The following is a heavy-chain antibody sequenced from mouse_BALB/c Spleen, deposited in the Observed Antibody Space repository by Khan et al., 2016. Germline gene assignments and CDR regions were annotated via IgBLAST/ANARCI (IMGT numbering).Heavy chain of an antibody. J-gene: IGHJ1*01. Sequence: QIQLVQSGPELKRPGKTVKISCKASGYTFTNYGINWVKQAPGKGLKWMGWINTYSGESTYADDFKGRFAFSLETSAHTAYLQINNLKHEDTTTYFCARYRYYYGSSRYFDVWGAGTTVTVSS. CDR2: INTYSGES. V-gene: IGHV9-3-1*01. CDR1: GYTFTNYG. D-gene: IGHD1-1*01. CDR3: ARYRYYYGSSRYFDV.